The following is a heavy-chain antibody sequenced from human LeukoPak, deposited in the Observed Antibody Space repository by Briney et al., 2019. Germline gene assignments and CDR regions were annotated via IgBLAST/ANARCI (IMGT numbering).Heavy chain of an antibody. V-gene: IGHV3-48*02. D-gene: IGHD3-10*01. CDR3: ARVFPYGSGSPIDY. CDR2: ISSSSSTI. Sequence: QTGGSLRLSCAASGFTFSSYSMNWVRQAPGKGLEWVSYISSSSSTIYYADSVKGRFTISRDNAKNSLYLQMNSLRDEDTAVYYCARVFPYGSGSPIDYWGQGTLVTVSS. CDR1: GFTFSSYS. J-gene: IGHJ4*02.